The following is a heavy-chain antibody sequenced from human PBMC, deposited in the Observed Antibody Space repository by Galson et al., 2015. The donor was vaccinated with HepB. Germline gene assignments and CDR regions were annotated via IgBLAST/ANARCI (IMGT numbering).Heavy chain of an antibody. Sequence: SLRLSCAASGYTFRSNGMHWVRQAPGKGLEWVANIWYDGSEKYYADSVQGRFTISRDNSKNTLYLEMNSLRAEDTAVYYCARGPAELLLAHWGQGTLVTVPS. CDR1: GYTFRSNG. J-gene: IGHJ4*02. CDR3: ARGPAELLLAH. CDR2: IWYDGSEK. V-gene: IGHV3-33*01. D-gene: IGHD1-26*01.